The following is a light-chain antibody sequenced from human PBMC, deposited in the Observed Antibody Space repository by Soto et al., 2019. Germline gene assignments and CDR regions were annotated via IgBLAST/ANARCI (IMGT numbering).Light chain of an antibody. J-gene: IGKJ4*01. Sequence: EIGLTQSPATLSLSPGERATLSCRASQSVSSYLAWYQQKPGQAPRLLIYDASNRATGIPARFSGSESGTDFTHTISSLEPEDFAVYYRQQRSNWPLTFGGGTKVEI. V-gene: IGKV3-11*01. CDR3: QQRSNWPLT. CDR2: DAS. CDR1: QSVSSY.